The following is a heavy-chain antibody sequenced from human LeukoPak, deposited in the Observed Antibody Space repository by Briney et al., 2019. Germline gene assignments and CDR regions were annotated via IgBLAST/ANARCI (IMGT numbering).Heavy chain of an antibody. CDR1: GFTFSSYA. V-gene: IGHV3-23*01. CDR2: ISGSGGST. J-gene: IGHJ4*02. D-gene: IGHD2-8*01. CDR3: ATPGPEYRTNGVCTFDY. Sequence: RSGGSLRLSCAASGFTFSSYAMSWVRQAPGKGLEWVSAISGSGGSTYYADSVKGRFTISRDNSKNTLYLQMNSLRAEDTAVYYCATPGPEYRTNGVCTFDYWGQGTLVTVSS.